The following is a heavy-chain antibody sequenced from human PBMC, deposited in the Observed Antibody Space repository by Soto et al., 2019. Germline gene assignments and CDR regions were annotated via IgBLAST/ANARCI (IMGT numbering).Heavy chain of an antibody. CDR2: ITYEGSHQ. CDR3: AKDVTGAGDNYVNTGRDV. D-gene: IGHD6-13*01. Sequence: QVQLVESGGGVVQPGKSVRLSCAASGFTFSLYGIHWVRQAPGKGLEWVAFITYEGSHQDYVDSVKGRFTRYRDNSKNIVYLQMNSLRPEDTAVYYCAKDVTGAGDNYVNTGRDVWGHGTTVTVSS. CDR1: GFTFSLYG. V-gene: IGHV3-30*18. J-gene: IGHJ6*02.